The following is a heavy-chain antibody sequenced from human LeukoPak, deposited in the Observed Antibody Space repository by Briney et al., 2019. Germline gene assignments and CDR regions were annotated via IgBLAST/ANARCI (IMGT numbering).Heavy chain of an antibody. V-gene: IGHV3-23*01. CDR3: ARETPRRGETRDGYR. Sequence: GGSLRLSCAASGFTFSSYAITWVRQAPGKGLEWVSGISGTGGSTYYADSVKGRFTISRDNPKNLLFLQINSLRVEDTAVYYCARETPRRGETRDGYRWGQGTLVTVSS. D-gene: IGHD5-24*01. J-gene: IGHJ4*02. CDR1: GFTFSSYA. CDR2: ISGTGGST.